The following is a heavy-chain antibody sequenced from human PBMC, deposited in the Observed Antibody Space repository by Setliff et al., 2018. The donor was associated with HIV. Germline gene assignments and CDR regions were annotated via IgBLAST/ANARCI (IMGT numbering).Heavy chain of an antibody. V-gene: IGHV1-18*01. CDR2: ISAYNGNT. Sequence: EASVKVSCKASGYTFTSYGISWVRQAPGQGLEWMGWISAYNGNTNYAQKLQGRVTMTTDTSTSTAYMELRSLRSDDTAVYYCARSQAHYYYYYMDVWGKGTTVTVSS. CDR1: GYTFTSYG. CDR3: ARSQAHYYYYYMDV. J-gene: IGHJ6*03.